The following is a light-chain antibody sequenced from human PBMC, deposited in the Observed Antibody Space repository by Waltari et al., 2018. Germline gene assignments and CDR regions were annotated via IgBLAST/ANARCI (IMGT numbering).Light chain of an antibody. CDR2: ELS. J-gene: IGLJ2*01. V-gene: IGLV2-23*02. CDR3: FSYAGSNSFA. Sequence: QSALTQPASVSGSPGQSITVSCIGTSNDIGSYNFVSWFQQHPGRAPKLMIFELSERPLGVSNRFSGSKSGNTASLTISGLQAEDEADYYCFSYAGSNSFAFGGGTRVTVL. CDR1: SNDIGSYNF.